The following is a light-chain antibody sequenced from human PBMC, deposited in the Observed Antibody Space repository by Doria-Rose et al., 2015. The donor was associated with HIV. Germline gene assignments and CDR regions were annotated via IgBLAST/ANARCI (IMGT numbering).Light chain of an antibody. V-gene: IGLV1-40*01. CDR3: QSYDSRLSVYV. J-gene: IGLJ1*01. Sequence: QSVLTQPPSVAAAPRQRVAISCTGSSSDILAGFDVKWLQQLPGTAPKLLIHGNTNRPSGVPDRFSGSKSGTSASLAISGLRAEDEADYYCQSYDSRLSVYVFGTGTKVTVL. CDR1: SSDILAGFD. CDR2: GNT.